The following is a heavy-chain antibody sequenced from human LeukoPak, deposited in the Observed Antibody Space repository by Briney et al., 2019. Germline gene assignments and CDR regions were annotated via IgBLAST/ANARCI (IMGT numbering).Heavy chain of an antibody. V-gene: IGHV3-23*01. D-gene: IGHD6-6*01. J-gene: IGHJ4*02. Sequence: PGGSLRLSCLVYGYAFLNAAMTWVRQAPGKGLEWVECISDDGGSAYFAGSVKARFTISRDNSRNTLYLQMSGLRAEDTAIYYFAKDEAAARPYYWGQGVLVTVSS. CDR3: AKDEAAARPYY. CDR1: GYAFLNAA. CDR2: ISDDGGSA.